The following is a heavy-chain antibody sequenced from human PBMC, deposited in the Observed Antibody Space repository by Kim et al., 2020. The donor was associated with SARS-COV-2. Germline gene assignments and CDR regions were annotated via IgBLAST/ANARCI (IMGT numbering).Heavy chain of an antibody. CDR1: GFTFSDYY. D-gene: IGHD1-26*01. CDR3: ARVAVGASSVYYFDY. CDR2: ISGSIDYT. V-gene: IGHV3-11*05. Sequence: GSLRLSCGASGFTFSDYYMAWIRQAPGKGPEWLSYISGSIDYTNHADSVKGRFTISRDNAKDSLFLPMNSLRAEDTAVYYCARVAVGASSVYYFDYWGLGALVTVSS. J-gene: IGHJ4*02.